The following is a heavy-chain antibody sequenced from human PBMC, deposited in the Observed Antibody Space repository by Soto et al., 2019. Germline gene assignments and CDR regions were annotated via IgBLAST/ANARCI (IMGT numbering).Heavy chain of an antibody. CDR3: TTESPYYDILTGYFGPLYYYYYGMDV. J-gene: IGHJ6*02. CDR2: IKSKADGGTT. CDR1: GFTFSNAW. D-gene: IGHD3-9*01. V-gene: IGHV3-15*01. Sequence: GGSLRLSCAASGFTFSNAWMSWVRQAPGKWLEWVGRIKSKADGGTTDYAAPVKGRFTISRDDSKNTLYLQMNSLKTEDTAVYYCTTESPYYDILTGYFGPLYYYYYGMDVWGQGXTVTVYS.